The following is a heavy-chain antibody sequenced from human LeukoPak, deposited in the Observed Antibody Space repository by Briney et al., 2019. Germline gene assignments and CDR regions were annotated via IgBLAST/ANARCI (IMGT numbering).Heavy chain of an antibody. V-gene: IGHV1-8*01. CDR3: ARGMLIVGATTGY. Sequence: GASVTLSFTASGYTFTSYDINWVRQATGQGLEWMGWMNPNSGNTGYAQKFQGRVTMTRNTSISTAYMELSSLRSEDTAVYYCARGMLIVGATTGYWGQGTLVTVSS. D-gene: IGHD1-26*01. CDR1: GYTFTSYD. CDR2: MNPNSGNT. J-gene: IGHJ4*02.